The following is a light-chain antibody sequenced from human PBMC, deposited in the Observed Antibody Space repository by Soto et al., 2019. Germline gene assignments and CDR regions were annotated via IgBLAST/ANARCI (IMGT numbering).Light chain of an antibody. Sequence: QSALTQPASVSGSPGQSITISCTGTSSDVGNNNYVSWYQQHPGKAPKLMIFEVSDRPSGISNRFSGSKSGNTASLTISGLQSEDEADYYCSSYATSNTLVFGTGSKATVL. CDR2: EVS. V-gene: IGLV2-14*01. CDR3: SSYATSNTLV. CDR1: SSDVGNNNY. J-gene: IGLJ1*01.